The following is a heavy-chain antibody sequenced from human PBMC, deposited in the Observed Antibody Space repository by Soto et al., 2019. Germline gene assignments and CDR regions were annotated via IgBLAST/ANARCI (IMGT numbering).Heavy chain of an antibody. CDR3: ARHIAVPRTMGFDS. Sequence: QVQLQESGPGLVKPSGTLSLTCAVSGGSISDNWWSWVRQPPGKGLEWIGEIYHTGTTHYNPSLWSRVNISIDKSNNQFSLNFSFVTGADTAVYYCARHIAVPRTMGFDSWGQGTLITVTS. V-gene: IGHV4-4*02. D-gene: IGHD2-21*01. J-gene: IGHJ4*02. CDR1: GGSISDNW. CDR2: IYHTGTT.